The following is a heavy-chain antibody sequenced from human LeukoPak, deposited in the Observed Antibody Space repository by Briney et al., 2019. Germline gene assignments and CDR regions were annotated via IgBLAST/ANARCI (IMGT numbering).Heavy chain of an antibody. CDR2: INAGSGDT. CDR1: GYTFTKYV. D-gene: IGHD2-21*01. V-gene: IGHV1-3*01. CDR3: ARDDCGDTCYPGGY. Sequence: ASVKVSCKASGYTFTKYVVHWVRQAPGQRPEWMGWINAGSGDTKYSQNFQDRVTITRDTSANTAYMELSSLTSEDTALYYCARDDCGDTCYPGGYWGKGTLVTVSS. J-gene: IGHJ4*02.